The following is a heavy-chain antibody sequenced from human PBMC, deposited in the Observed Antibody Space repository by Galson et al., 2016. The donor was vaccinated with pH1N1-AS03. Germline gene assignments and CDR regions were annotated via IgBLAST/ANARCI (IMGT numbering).Heavy chain of an antibody. CDR3: ARGYCSTMSCQWGFDS. D-gene: IGHD2-2*01. J-gene: IGHJ4*02. CDR1: GGSFSTYS. V-gene: IGHV4-4*07. CDR2: IYASGSS. Sequence: SETLSLTCNVSGGSFSTYSWSWIRQPAGKGLEWFGRIYASGSSNYNPSLKSRVTMSLDKSKNQFSLKLSSVTAADTAVYYCARGYCSTMSCQWGFDSWGQGTLVTVSS.